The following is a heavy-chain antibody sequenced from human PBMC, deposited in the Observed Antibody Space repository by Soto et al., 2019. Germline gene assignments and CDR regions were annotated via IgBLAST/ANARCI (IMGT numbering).Heavy chain of an antibody. D-gene: IGHD3-9*01. CDR2: ISGSGGST. CDR1: GFTFSSYA. CDR3: AKDFRYFDWLGNFDY. V-gene: IGHV3-23*01. Sequence: EVHLLESGGGLVQPGGSLRLSCAASGFTFSSYAMAWVRQAPGKGLEWVSAISGSGGSTYYADSVAGRFTFSRDNSKNTLYLQMNSLRAEDTAIYYCAKDFRYFDWLGNFDYWGQGTLVTVSA. J-gene: IGHJ4*02.